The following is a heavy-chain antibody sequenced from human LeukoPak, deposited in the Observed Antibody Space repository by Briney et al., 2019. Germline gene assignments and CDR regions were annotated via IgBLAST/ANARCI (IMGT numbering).Heavy chain of an antibody. CDR3: ARIGMTTVTTL. V-gene: IGHV4-59*12. J-gene: IGHJ4*02. CDR1: GGSISSYY. D-gene: IGHD4-17*01. Sequence: PSETLSLTCTVSGGSISSYYWSWIRQPPGKGLEWIGYIYYSGSTNYNPSLKSRVTISVDKSKNQFSLKLSSVTAADTAVYYCARIGMTTVTTLWGQGTLVTVSS. CDR2: IYYSGST.